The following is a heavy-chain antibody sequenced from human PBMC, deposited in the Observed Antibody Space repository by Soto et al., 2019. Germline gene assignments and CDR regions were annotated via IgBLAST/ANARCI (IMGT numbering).Heavy chain of an antibody. CDR3: ARGGLIITGYGMDV. CDR2: IIPTFGTA. V-gene: IGHV1-69*06. Sequence: SVKVSCKASGGTFTSYRINWVRQAPGQGLEWMGEIIPTFGTANYAQKFQGRVTINADKSTSTAYMELSSLTSEDTAVYYCARGGLIITGYGMDVWGQGTTVTVSS. D-gene: IGHD3-22*01. J-gene: IGHJ6*02. CDR1: GGTFTSYR.